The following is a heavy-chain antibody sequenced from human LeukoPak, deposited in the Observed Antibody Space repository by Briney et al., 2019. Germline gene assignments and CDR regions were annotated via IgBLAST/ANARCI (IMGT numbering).Heavy chain of an antibody. J-gene: IGHJ6*03. CDR1: GGTFSSYV. Sequence: SVKVSCKASGGTFSSYVISWVRQAPGQGLEWMGGIIPIFGTANYAQKFQGRVTITTDESTSTAYMELSSLRSEDTAVYYCARVSSSPDYYYYYMDVWGKGTTVTVSS. CDR2: IIPIFGTA. D-gene: IGHD6-6*01. V-gene: IGHV1-69*05. CDR3: ARVSSSPDYYYYYMDV.